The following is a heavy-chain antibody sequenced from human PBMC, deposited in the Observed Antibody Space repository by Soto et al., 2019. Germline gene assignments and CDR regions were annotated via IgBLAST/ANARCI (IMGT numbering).Heavy chain of an antibody. CDR3: ARESRGYEDY. J-gene: IGHJ4*02. Sequence: QVQLVQSGAEVTKPGASVKVSCKASGYTFSTYGISWVRQDPGQGLEWMGWTSGNNDKKNYSQKFKGRVTMTTETSTNTAYLELRSLSTDDTALYYCARESRGYEDYWGQGTLVIVSS. V-gene: IGHV1-18*01. CDR1: GYTFSTYG. CDR2: TSGNNDKK. D-gene: IGHD5-12*01.